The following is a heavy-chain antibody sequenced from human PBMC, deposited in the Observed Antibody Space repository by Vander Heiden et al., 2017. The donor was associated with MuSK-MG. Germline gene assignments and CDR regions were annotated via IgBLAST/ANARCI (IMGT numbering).Heavy chain of an antibody. CDR1: GGSISSYY. V-gene: IGHV4-59*01. CDR2: IYYSGST. J-gene: IGHJ4*02. Sequence: QVQLQESGPGLVKPGGSISSYYWSWIRQPPGKGLEWIGYIYYSGSTNYNPSLKRRVTISVDTSKNQFSLKRSSVTAAETAVYYCARALGRKKPAIFGIITNFDYWGQGTLVTVSS. D-gene: IGHD3-10*01. CDR3: ARALGRKKPAIFGIITNFDY.